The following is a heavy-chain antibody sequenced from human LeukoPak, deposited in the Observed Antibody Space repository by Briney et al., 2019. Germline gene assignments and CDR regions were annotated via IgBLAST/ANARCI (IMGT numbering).Heavy chain of an antibody. D-gene: IGHD5-18*01. CDR1: GGSISSSSYY. V-gene: IGHV4-39*01. Sequence: QSSETLSLTCTVSGGSISSSSYYWGWIRQPPGKGLEWIGSIYYSGSTYYNPSLKSRFTISVDTSKNQFSLKLSSVTAADTAVYYCAESNGYSYGYFDYWGQGTLVTVSS. J-gene: IGHJ4*02. CDR2: IYYSGST. CDR3: AESNGYSYGYFDY.